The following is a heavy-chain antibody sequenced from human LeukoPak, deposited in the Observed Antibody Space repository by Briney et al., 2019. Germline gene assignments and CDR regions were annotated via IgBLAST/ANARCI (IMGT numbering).Heavy chain of an antibody. Sequence: GGSLRLSCAASGFTFSSYAMSWVRQAPGKGLEWFSAISGSGGSTYYADSVKVRFNISRDNSKNTLYLQMNSLRAEDTAVYYCAKDQEEGEVDYWGQGTLVTVSS. CDR3: AKDQEEGEVDY. CDR2: ISGSGGST. V-gene: IGHV3-23*01. CDR1: GFTFSSYA. D-gene: IGHD3-10*01. J-gene: IGHJ4*02.